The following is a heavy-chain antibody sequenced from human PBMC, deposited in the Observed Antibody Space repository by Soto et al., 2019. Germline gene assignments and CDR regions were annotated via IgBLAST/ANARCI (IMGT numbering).Heavy chain of an antibody. Sequence: QVQLVQSGAEVKKPGSSVKVSCKASGGTFSSYAISWVRQAPGQGLEWMGGIIPIFGTANYAQKFQGRVTSTADKSTSTAYVELSSLRAGDTAVYYCERERGVLRYFDWLFTDAFDIWGQGTMVTVSS. CDR3: ERERGVLRYFDWLFTDAFDI. D-gene: IGHD3-9*01. J-gene: IGHJ3*02. V-gene: IGHV1-69*06. CDR2: IIPIFGTA. CDR1: GGTFSSYA.